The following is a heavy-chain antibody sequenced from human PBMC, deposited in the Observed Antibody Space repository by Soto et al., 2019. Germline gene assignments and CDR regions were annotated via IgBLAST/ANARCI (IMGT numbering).Heavy chain of an antibody. J-gene: IGHJ4*02. V-gene: IGHV4-31*03. D-gene: IGHD5-18*01. CDR3: ARDSASTAMTFDY. Sequence: QVQLQESGPGLVKPSQTLSLTCTVSGGSISSGGYYWSWIRQHPGKGLEWIGYIYYSGNTYYNPSLKSRVAMSVETSKDHCSLKLSSVSAADTAVYYCARDSASTAMTFDYWGQGTLVTVSS. CDR2: IYYSGNT. CDR1: GGSISSGGYY.